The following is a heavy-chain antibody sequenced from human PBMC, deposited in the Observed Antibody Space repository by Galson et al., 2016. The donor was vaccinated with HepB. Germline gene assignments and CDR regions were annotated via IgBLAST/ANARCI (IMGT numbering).Heavy chain of an antibody. J-gene: IGHJ6*03. Sequence: SLRLSCAASGFTVSSNYMSWVRQVPGKGLEWVSLIYSGGSTDYADSVKGRFTISRDNSKNTLYLQMNSLRAEDTAVYYCARAMGHYRRDDFWSGHVYFYFYMDVWGKGTTVTVSS. V-gene: IGHV3-53*01. CDR3: ARAMGHYRRDDFWSGHVYFYFYMDV. CDR2: IYSGGST. D-gene: IGHD3-3*01. CDR1: GFTVSSNY.